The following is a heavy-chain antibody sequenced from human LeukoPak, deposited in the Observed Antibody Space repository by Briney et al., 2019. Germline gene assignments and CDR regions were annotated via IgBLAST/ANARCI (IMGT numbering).Heavy chain of an antibody. CDR1: GFTFSSNY. CDR3: AGGTISPRYYFDY. CDR2: IYRGVRT. Sequence: GGXLRLSCAASGFTFSSNYMSWVGQAPGKGREGVAVIYRGVRTYHADSVQGRFTISRDISKNTLYLQMNSLRAEDTAVYFCAGGTISPRYYFDYWGQGTLVTVSS. D-gene: IGHD3-3*01. V-gene: IGHV3-66*02. J-gene: IGHJ4*02.